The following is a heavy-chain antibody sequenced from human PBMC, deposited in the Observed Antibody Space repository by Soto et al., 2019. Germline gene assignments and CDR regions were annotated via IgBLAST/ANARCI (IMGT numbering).Heavy chain of an antibody. Sequence: PSETLSLTCAVCGGSFSGYYWSWIRQPPGKGLEWIGQINHSGSTNYNPSLKSRVTISVDTSKNQFSLKLSSVTAADTAVYYCARGLRYSYGQEYYFDYWGQGTLLTVSS. CDR1: GGSFSGYY. J-gene: IGHJ4*02. CDR3: ARGLRYSYGQEYYFDY. D-gene: IGHD5-18*01. V-gene: IGHV4-34*01. CDR2: INHSGST.